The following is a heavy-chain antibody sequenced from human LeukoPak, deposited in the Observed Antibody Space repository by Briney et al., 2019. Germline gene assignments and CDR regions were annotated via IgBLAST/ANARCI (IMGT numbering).Heavy chain of an antibody. D-gene: IGHD4-11*01. V-gene: IGHV1-2*02. CDR1: GYTFTGYY. Sequence: ASVKVSCKASGYTFTGYYMHWVRQAPGQGLEWMGWINPNSGGTNYAQKFQGRVTMTRDTSISTAYMELSRLRSDDTAVYYCARAHDYSNYVFNYWGQGTLVTVSS. J-gene: IGHJ4*02. CDR3: ARAHDYSNYVFNY. CDR2: INPNSGGT.